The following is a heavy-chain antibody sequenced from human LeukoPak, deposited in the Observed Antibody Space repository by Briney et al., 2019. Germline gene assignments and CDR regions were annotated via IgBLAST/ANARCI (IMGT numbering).Heavy chain of an antibody. J-gene: IGHJ4*02. CDR3: ARGSYSSSRYYFDY. CDR1: GGSISSYY. CDR2: TYYSGST. D-gene: IGHD6-13*01. V-gene: IGHV4-59*12. Sequence: PSETLSLTCTVSGGSISSYYWSWIRQPPGKGPEWIGYTYYSGSTNYNPSLKSRVTISVDTSKNQFSLKLSSVTAADTAVYYCARGSYSSSRYYFDYWGQGTLVTVSS.